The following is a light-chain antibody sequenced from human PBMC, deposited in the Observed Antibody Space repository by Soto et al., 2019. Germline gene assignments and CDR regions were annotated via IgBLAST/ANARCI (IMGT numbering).Light chain of an antibody. Sequence: EIVLTQSPGTLSLSPGDSATLSCRASQSISGNLAWYRQKPGQAPRLLIYDASTRATGIPDRFSGSGSGTEFNLTISSLQSEDFAVYYCQKYESSPRTCGQGTKVDIK. V-gene: IGKV3-15*01. CDR3: QKYESSPRT. J-gene: IGKJ1*01. CDR2: DAS. CDR1: QSISGN.